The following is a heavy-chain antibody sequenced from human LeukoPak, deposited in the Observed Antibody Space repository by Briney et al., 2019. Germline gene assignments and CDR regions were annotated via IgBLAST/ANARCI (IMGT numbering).Heavy chain of an antibody. CDR3: ARGVHGYSYGYVPWELYSYMDV. Sequence: SETLSLTCTVSGGSISSYYWSWIRQPAGKGLEWMGHFYTSGHTSYNPSLKSRVTISVDTSKNQFSLKMNSVTAADTAVYYCARGVHGYSYGYVPWELYSYMDVWGKGTTVSISS. D-gene: IGHD5-18*01. CDR2: FYTSGHT. V-gene: IGHV4-4*07. J-gene: IGHJ6*03. CDR1: GGSISSYY.